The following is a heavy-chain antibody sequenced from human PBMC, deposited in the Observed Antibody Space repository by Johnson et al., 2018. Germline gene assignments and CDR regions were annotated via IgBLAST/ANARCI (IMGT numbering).Heavy chain of an antibody. J-gene: IGHJ4*02. V-gene: IGHV4-59*02. D-gene: IGHD6-13*01. CDR2: LHYSGNS. CDR3: GMGGSNWPYFDY. CDR1: GGSVSGYY. Sequence: QVQLQESGPGLVKPSETLSLSCNVSGGSVSGYYWSWIRQSPGKGLEWVGSLHYSGNSNYHPSLQSRVTISVDTSKNQVSLNLTSVTAADTATYYGGMGGSNWPYFDYWGQGTLVTVSS.